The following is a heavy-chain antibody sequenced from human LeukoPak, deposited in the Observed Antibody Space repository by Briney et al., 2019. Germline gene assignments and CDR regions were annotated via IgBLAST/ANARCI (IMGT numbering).Heavy chain of an antibody. J-gene: IGHJ4*02. CDR1: GFTFSSYW. D-gene: IGHD1-26*01. CDR2: IKQDGSEK. Sequence: GGSLRLSCAASGFTFSSYWMSWVRQAPGKGLEWVANIKQDGSEKYYVDSVKGRFTISRDNAKNSLYLQMNSLRAEDTAVYYCARVPRTPGSYLFDYWGQGTLVTVSS. V-gene: IGHV3-7*01. CDR3: ARVPRTPGSYLFDY.